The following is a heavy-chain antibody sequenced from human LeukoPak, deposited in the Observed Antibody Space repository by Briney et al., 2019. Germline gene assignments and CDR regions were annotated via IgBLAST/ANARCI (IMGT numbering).Heavy chain of an antibody. CDR1: GFTFSSYA. J-gene: IGHJ6*03. CDR2: ISGSGGSI. D-gene: IGHD3-10*01. Sequence: GGSLRLSCAASGFTFSSYAMSWVRQAPGKGLEWVSAISGSGGSIYYADSVKGRFTISRDNSKNTLYLQMNSLRAEDTAVYYCAKGNYYGSGSGSYYYMDVWGKGTTVTVSS. V-gene: IGHV3-23*01. CDR3: AKGNYYGSGSGSYYYMDV.